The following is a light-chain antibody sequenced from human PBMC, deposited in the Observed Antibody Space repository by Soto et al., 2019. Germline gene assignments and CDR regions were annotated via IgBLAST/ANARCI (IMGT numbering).Light chain of an antibody. CDR1: SSDVAGYNY. CDR2: DVS. Sequence: QSALTQPASVSGSPGQSITISCTGTSSDVAGYNYVSWYQQHPGTAPKLMIYDVSNRPAGVSNRFSGSKSGNTASLTISGLQAEDAADYYCSSYTSSSNPIFGGGTKLTVL. CDR3: SSYTSSSNPI. J-gene: IGLJ2*01. V-gene: IGLV2-14*01.